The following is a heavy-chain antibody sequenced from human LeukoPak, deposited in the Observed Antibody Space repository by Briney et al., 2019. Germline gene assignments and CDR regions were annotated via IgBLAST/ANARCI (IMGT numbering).Heavy chain of an antibody. CDR2: IYYSGSS. CDR3: ARVPRSYYYYYYMDV. J-gene: IGHJ6*03. CDR1: GGSISGYH. V-gene: IGHV4-59*01. Sequence: SETLSLTCNVSGGSISGYHWSWIRQLPGKGLEWLGYIYYSGSSNYNPSLKSRVTMSADTSKNQFSLKLSSVTAADTAVYYCARVPRSYYYYYYMDVWGKGTTVTVSS.